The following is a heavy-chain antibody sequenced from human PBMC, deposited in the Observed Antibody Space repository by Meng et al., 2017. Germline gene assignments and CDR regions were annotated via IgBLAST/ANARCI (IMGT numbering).Heavy chain of an antibody. V-gene: IGHV7-4-1*02. D-gene: IGHD3-22*01. CDR2: INTNTGNP. J-gene: IGHJ4*02. Sequence: QVQLVQSGSEFKKPGASVEVSFKASGYTFTSYAMNWVRQAPGQGLEWMGWINTNTGNPTYAQGFTGRFVFSLDTSVSTAYLQISSLKAEDTAVYYCARSDFDSSGYLYYFDYWGPGTLVTVSS. CDR3: ARSDFDSSGYLYYFDY. CDR1: GYTFTSYA.